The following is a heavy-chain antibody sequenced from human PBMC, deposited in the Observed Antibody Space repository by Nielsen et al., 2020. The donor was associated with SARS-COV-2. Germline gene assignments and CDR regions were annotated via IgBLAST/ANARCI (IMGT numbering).Heavy chain of an antibody. V-gene: IGHV4-59*01. D-gene: IGHD2/OR15-2a*01. CDR1: GDSISGYY. CDR2: TYSSGTT. Sequence: SETLSLTCNVSGDSISGYYWNWIRQTPGRGLEWIGYTYSSGTTKYNPSLASRLTIYLDMSKKQLSLRLTSMTSADTALYYCAREGLTFEAFETWGHGTMVTVSS. CDR3: AREGLTFEAFET. J-gene: IGHJ3*02.